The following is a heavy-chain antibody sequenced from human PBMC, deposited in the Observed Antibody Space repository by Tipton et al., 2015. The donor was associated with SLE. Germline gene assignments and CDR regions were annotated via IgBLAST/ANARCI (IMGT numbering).Heavy chain of an antibody. Sequence: TLSLTCTVSGASISSGSYYWSWIRQPAGKGLEWIGRIYSSGTTDYNPSLKSRVTISADTSKNQFSLKLSSVTAADTAVYYCASTFCNSTSCYRFVPWGQGTLVTVSA. D-gene: IGHD2-2*01. CDR2: IYSSGTT. J-gene: IGHJ5*02. CDR1: GASISSGSYY. V-gene: IGHV4-61*02. CDR3: ASTFCNSTSCYRFVP.